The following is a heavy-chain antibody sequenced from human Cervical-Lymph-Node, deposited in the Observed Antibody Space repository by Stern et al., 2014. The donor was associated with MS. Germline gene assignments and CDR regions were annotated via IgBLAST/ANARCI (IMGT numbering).Heavy chain of an antibody. J-gene: IGHJ6*02. CDR1: GFSLSNSG. V-gene: IGHV3-30*03. Sequence: MQLVESGGGVVQPGRSLTLSCAASGFSLSNSGMHWVRQAPGKGLEWVAVMSFVGGNKKYGDSVKGRFSISRDMANNTLFLQMNSLRPDDTAVYYCMGVGDAMHVWGQGTTVIVSS. CDR3: MGVGDAMHV. CDR2: MSFVGGNK.